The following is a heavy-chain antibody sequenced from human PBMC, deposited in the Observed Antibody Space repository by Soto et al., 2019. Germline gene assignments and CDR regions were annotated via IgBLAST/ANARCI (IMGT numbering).Heavy chain of an antibody. CDR1: GFTFSSYG. V-gene: IGHV3-33*01. Sequence: QVQLVESGGGVVQPGRSLRLSCAASGFTFSSYGMHWVRQAPGKGLEWVAVIWYDGSNKYYADSVKGRFTISRDNSKNTLYLQMNSLRAEDAAVYYCARPGRHYDYICGSYRPGAYFDYWGQGTLVTVSS. J-gene: IGHJ4*02. D-gene: IGHD3-16*02. CDR3: ARPGRHYDYICGSYRPGAYFDY. CDR2: IWYDGSNK.